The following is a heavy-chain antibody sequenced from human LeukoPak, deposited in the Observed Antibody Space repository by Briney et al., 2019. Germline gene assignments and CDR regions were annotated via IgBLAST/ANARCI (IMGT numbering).Heavy chain of an antibody. D-gene: IGHD2-2*01. CDR1: GFTFTSYA. V-gene: IGHV3-23*01. CDR2: ISGDDGGT. CDR3: ASGAIYFDY. J-gene: IGHJ4*02. Sequence: GGSLRLSCAASGFTFTSYAMSWVRQAPGQGLEWVSSISGDDGGTYYADSVKGRFTISRDNAKNTLYLQMNSLRAEDTAVYYCASGAIYFDYWGQGTLVTVSS.